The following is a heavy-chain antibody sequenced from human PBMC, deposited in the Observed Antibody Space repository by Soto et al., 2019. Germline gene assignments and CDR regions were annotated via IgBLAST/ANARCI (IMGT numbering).Heavy chain of an antibody. CDR1: GDSIRSRSYY. CDR2: IYYSGSA. CDR3: ARQRTSVVTQAYFDV. V-gene: IGHV4-39*01. D-gene: IGHD2-21*02. J-gene: IGHJ4*02. Sequence: SGTLSLTCTVTGDSIRSRSYYWGWVRQPPGKRLEWIGSIYYSGSAYNNPSLRSRVSMSIDTSKDQFSLKLKSVAAADTALYFCARQRTSVVTQAYFDVWGPGFLVTVSS.